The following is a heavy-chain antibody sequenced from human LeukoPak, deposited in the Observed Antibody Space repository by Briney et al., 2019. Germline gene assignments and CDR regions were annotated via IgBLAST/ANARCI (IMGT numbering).Heavy chain of an antibody. CDR1: GYTFTGYY. V-gene: IGHV1-2*02. CDR2: INPNSGGT. Sequence: ASVKVSCKASGYTFTGYYMHWVRQAPGQGLEWMGWINPNSGGTNYAQKFQGRVTMTRDTSISTAYMELSSLRSEDTAVYYCARAGRIVVVPAALGPNWFDPWGQGTLVTVSS. CDR3: ARAGRIVVVPAALGPNWFDP. D-gene: IGHD2-2*01. J-gene: IGHJ5*02.